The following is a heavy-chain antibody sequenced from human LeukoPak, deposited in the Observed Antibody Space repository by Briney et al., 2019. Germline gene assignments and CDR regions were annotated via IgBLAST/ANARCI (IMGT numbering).Heavy chain of an antibody. J-gene: IGHJ4*02. Sequence: SQTLSLTCTVSGGSISSGDYYWSWIRQPPGKGLEWIGYIYYSGSTYYNPSLKSRVTKSVDTSKTQFSLKLSSVTAADTAVYYCARSMVRGVIGFDYWGQGTLVTVSS. CDR1: GGSISSGDYY. D-gene: IGHD3-10*01. CDR3: ARSMVRGVIGFDY. V-gene: IGHV4-30-4*01. CDR2: IYYSGST.